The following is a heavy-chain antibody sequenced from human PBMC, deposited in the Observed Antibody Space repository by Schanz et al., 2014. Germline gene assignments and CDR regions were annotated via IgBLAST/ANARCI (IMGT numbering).Heavy chain of an antibody. CDR3: ARLSVAGRPHVNYWYFDL. J-gene: IGHJ2*01. CDR1: GYTTFTDYY. V-gene: IGHV1-2*04. CDR2: INPNSGDT. D-gene: IGHD6-19*01. Sequence: QVQLVQSGAEVKKPGASVKVSCKASGYTTFTDYYIHWVRQAPVQGLEWMGWINPNSGDTNYAQKFQGWVTMTRDTSISTAYMEVSRLKSDDTDVYYCARLSVAGRPHVNYWYFDLWGRGTLVTVSS.